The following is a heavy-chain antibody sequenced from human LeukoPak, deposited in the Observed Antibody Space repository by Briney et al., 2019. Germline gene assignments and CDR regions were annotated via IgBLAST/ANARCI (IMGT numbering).Heavy chain of an antibody. Sequence: ASVKVSCKASGYTFTSYGISWVRQAPGQGLEWMGWISAYNGNTNYAQKLQGRVTMTTDTSTSTAYMELRSLRSDDTAVYYCARARNDYGDYESDWFDPWGQGTLVTVSS. D-gene: IGHD4-17*01. CDR1: GYTFTSYG. CDR3: ARARNDYGDYESDWFDP. J-gene: IGHJ5*02. V-gene: IGHV1-18*01. CDR2: ISAYNGNT.